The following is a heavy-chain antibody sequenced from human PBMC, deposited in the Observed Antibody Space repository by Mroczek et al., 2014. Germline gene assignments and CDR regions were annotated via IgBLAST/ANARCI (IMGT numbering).Heavy chain of an antibody. CDR2: IWYDGNNK. V-gene: IGHV3-33*01. Sequence: QVQLQESGGGVVQPGRSLRLSCAASGFTFSNYGIHWVRQAPGKGLEWVAFIWYDGNNKYYADSVKGRFTISRDNSKNTLYLQMNSLRAEDTAVYYCARSSPDYSGYDFEVLDHWGQGTLVTVSS. CDR1: GFTFSNYG. J-gene: IGHJ4*02. CDR3: ARSSPDYSGYDFEVLDH. D-gene: IGHD5-12*01.